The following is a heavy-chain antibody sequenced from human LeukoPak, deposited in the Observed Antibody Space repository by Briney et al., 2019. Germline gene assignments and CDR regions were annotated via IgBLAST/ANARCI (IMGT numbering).Heavy chain of an antibody. D-gene: IGHD3-16*01. CDR1: GGTFISYA. CDR3: ARAGPGGSNYYYYGMDV. V-gene: IGHV1-69*13. CDR2: IIPIFGTA. J-gene: IGHJ6*02. Sequence: ASVKVSCKASGGTFISYAISWVRQAPGQGLEWMGGIIPIFGTANYAQKFQGRVTITADESTSTAYMELSSLRSEDTAVYYCARAGPGGSNYYYYGMDVWGQGTTVTVSS.